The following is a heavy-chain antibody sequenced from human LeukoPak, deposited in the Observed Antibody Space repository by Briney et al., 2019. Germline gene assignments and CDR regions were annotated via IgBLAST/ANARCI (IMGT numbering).Heavy chain of an antibody. V-gene: IGHV1-2*02. D-gene: IGHD3-22*01. Sequence: ASVKVSCKASGYTFTGYYMHWVRQAPGQGLEWMGWINPNSGGTNYAQKFQGRVTMTRDTSISTAYMELSGLRSDDTAVYYCARGRDYYDNSSPFDYWGQGTLVTVSS. CDR1: GYTFTGYY. CDR3: ARGRDYYDNSSPFDY. CDR2: INPNSGGT. J-gene: IGHJ4*02.